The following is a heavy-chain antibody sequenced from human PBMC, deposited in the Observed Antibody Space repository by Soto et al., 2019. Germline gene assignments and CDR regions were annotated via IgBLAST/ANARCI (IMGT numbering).Heavy chain of an antibody. CDR1: GFPFSGYW. CDR2: IKYDGGEI. V-gene: IGHV3-7*01. D-gene: IGHD3-10*01. J-gene: IGHJ3*02. CDR3: TTYYGRNRALDM. Sequence: GGSLRLSCIASGFPFSGYWTGWVRQAPGKGLEWVATIKYDGGEIYYVDSVKGRFTISRDNAKNSLYLQMNSLRAEDTAMYYCTTYYGRNRALDMWGHGTKVTVS.